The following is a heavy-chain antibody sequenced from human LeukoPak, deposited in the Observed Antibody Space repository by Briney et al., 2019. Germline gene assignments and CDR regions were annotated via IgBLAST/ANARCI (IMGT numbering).Heavy chain of an antibody. D-gene: IGHD3-10*01. CDR1: GGSISSYY. CDR2: IYYSGST. V-gene: IGHV4-59*08. Sequence: KPSETLSLTCTVSGGSISSYYWSWIRQPPGKGLEWIGYIYYSGSTNYNPSLKSRVTISVDTSKNQFSLKLSSVTAADTAVYYCARQGYGSGSCDPLFLWGQGTLVTVSS. J-gene: IGHJ4*02. CDR3: ARQGYGSGSCDPLFL.